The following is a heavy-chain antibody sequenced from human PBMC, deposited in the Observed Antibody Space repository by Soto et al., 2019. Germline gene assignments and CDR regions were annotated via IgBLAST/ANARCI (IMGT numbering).Heavy chain of an antibody. Sequence: QVQLVQSGAEVKKPGSSVKVSCKASGGTFSSYSISWVRQAPGQGLEWMGRIIPIIGIVNYAQKFQGRVAITADKSTSTADMDLSCLGSGDTAVYYCAGLGLGYCDSSGCAYLDYWGQGTLVTVSS. J-gene: IGHJ4*02. CDR3: AGLGLGYCDSSGCAYLDY. CDR2: IIPIIGIV. V-gene: IGHV1-69*02. CDR1: GGTFSSYS. D-gene: IGHD3-22*01.